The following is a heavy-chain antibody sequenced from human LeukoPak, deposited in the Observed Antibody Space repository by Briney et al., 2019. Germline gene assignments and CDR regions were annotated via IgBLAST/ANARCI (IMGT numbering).Heavy chain of an antibody. Sequence: ASVKVSCKASGYTFTSYGISWVRQAPGQGLEWMGWISAYNGNTNYAQKFQGRVTITADKSTSTAYMELSSLRSEDTAVYYCARDQRGYSYGEFDYWGRGTLVTVSS. V-gene: IGHV1-18*04. CDR2: ISAYNGNT. CDR1: GYTFTSYG. J-gene: IGHJ4*02. CDR3: ARDQRGYSYGEFDY. D-gene: IGHD5-18*01.